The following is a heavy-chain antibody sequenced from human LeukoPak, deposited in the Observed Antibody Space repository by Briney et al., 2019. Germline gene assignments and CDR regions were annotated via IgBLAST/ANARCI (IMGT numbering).Heavy chain of an antibody. D-gene: IGHD3-3*01. Sequence: ASVKVSCKASGYTFTSYGISWVRQAPGQGLEWMGWISAYNGNTNYAQKLQGRVTMTTDTSTSTAYMELRSLRSDDTAVCYCARDYDFWSGYYGYAFDIWGQGTMVTVSS. J-gene: IGHJ3*02. CDR3: ARDYDFWSGYYGYAFDI. CDR2: ISAYNGNT. V-gene: IGHV1-18*01. CDR1: GYTFTSYG.